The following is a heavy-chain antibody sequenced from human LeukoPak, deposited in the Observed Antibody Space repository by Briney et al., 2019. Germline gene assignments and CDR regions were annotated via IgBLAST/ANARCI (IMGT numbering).Heavy chain of an antibody. V-gene: IGHV4-59*01. Sequence: SETLSLTCTVSGGSISSYYWNWIRQPPGQGLEWIGYIYYSGSTNYNPSLKSRVTISVDTSKNQFSLKLSSVTAADTAVYYCAGRLWRRDGYNLSAFDIWGQGTMVTVSS. CDR2: IYYSGST. CDR3: AGRLWRRDGYNLSAFDI. D-gene: IGHD5-24*01. J-gene: IGHJ3*02. CDR1: GGSISSYY.